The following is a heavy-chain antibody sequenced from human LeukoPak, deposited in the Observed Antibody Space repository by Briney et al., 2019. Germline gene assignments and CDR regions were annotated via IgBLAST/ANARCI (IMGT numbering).Heavy chain of an antibody. CDR3: AREVTIFGGQDV. V-gene: IGHV1-18*01. Sequence: ASVEVSCKASGYTFSRYGFSWGGPAPGQRLEGMGWISAYNGNTNYAQKLQGRVTMTTDTSTSTAYMELRSLRSDDTAVYYCAREVTIFGGQDVWGQGTTVTVSS. CDR1: GYTFSRYG. D-gene: IGHD3-3*01. CDR2: ISAYNGNT. J-gene: IGHJ6*02.